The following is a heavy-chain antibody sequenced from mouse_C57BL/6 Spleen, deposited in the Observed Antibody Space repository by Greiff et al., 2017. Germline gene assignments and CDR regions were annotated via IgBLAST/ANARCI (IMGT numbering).Heavy chain of an antibody. D-gene: IGHD1-1*01. J-gene: IGHJ2*01. V-gene: IGHV1-53*01. CDR2: INPSNGGT. Sequence: QVQLQQPGTELVKPGASVTLSCKASGYTFTSYWMHWVQQRPGQGLEWIGKINPSNGGTNYKEKFKSKATLTVDKTSSTTYMQLSNLTSEDSAVYYCAKDYYGNRGYWGQGTTLTVSS. CDR3: AKDYYGNRGY. CDR1: GYTFTSYW.